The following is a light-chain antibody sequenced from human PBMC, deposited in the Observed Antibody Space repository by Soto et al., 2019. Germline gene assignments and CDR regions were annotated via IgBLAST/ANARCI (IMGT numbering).Light chain of an antibody. CDR1: SSDVGRYKL. V-gene: IGLV2-14*03. CDR3: TSYTTSSTLI. CDR2: DVT. Sequence: QPVLTQPASVSGPPGQSITISCTGTSSDVGRYKLVSWYQQHPGKAPKLMIYDVTNRPSGVSNRFSGSKSGNTASLTISGLQAEDEADYYCTSYTTSSTLIFGGGTKLTVL. J-gene: IGLJ2*01.